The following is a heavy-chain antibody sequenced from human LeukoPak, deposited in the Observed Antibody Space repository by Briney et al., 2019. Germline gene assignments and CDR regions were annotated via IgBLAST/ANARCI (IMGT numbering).Heavy chain of an antibody. CDR2: INPNSGGT. CDR1: GYTFTGYY. CDR3: ASARDSGINEPFDY. V-gene: IGHV1-2*02. Sequence: GESLKISCKGSGYTFTGYYMHWVRQAPGQGLEWMGWINPNSGGTNYAQKFQGRVTMTRDTSISTAYMELSRLRSDDTAVYYCASARDSGINEPFDYWGQGTLVTVSS. D-gene: IGHD1-26*01. J-gene: IGHJ4*02.